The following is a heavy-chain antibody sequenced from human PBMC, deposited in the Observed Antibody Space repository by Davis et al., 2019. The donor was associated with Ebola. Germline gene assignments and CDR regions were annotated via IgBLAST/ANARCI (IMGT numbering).Heavy chain of an antibody. V-gene: IGHV4-39*07. CDR2: INHSGST. D-gene: IGHD3-9*01. CDR3: ARGVYDILTGYLDV. J-gene: IGHJ6*02. CDR1: GGSISSSSYY. Sequence: SETLSLTCTVSGGSISSSSYYWGWIRQPPGKGLEWIGEINHSGSTNYNPSLKSRVTISVDTSKNQFSLKLSSVTAADTAVYYCARGVYDILTGYLDVWGQGNTVTVSS.